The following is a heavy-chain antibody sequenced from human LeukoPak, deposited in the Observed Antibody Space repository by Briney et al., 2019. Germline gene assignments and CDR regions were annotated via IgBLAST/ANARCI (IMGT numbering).Heavy chain of an antibody. D-gene: IGHD5-24*01. CDR3: ARNRWLHRWIDY. Sequence: SETLSLTCAVYGGSFSGYYWSWIRQPPGKGLEWIGEINHSGSTNYNPSLKSRVTISVDTSKNQFSLKLSSVTAADTAVYYCARNRWLHRWIDYWGQGTLVTVSS. CDR2: INHSGST. CDR1: GGSFSGYY. V-gene: IGHV4-34*01. J-gene: IGHJ4*02.